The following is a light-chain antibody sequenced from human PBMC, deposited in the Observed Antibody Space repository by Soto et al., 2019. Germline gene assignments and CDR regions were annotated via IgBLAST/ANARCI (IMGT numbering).Light chain of an antibody. CDR2: ADT. CDR1: SGSIATNY. CDR3: QSYDGSNPDVV. Sequence: NFMLTQPHSVSESPGKTVTISCTGSSGSIATNYVQWYQQRPGSAPTTVIYADTQRPPGVPERFSGSIDSSSNSASLTISGLKTEDEADYYCQSYDGSNPDVVFGGGTKLTVL. V-gene: IGLV6-57*02. J-gene: IGLJ2*01.